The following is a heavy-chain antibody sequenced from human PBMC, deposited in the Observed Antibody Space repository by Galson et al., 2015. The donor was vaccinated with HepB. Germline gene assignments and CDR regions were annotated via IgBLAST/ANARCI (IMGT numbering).Heavy chain of an antibody. V-gene: IGHV1-2*06. J-gene: IGHJ6*02. CDR2: IDPNSGGT. Sequence: SVKVSCKASGHTFTGYYIHWVRQAPGQGLEWMGRIDPNSGGTNYAQRFQGRVTMTRDTSISTAYMELSRLRSDDTAVYYCAREDIVVVADVGYGMDVWGQGTTVTVSS. D-gene: IGHD2-2*01. CDR3: AREDIVVVADVGYGMDV. CDR1: GHTFTGYY.